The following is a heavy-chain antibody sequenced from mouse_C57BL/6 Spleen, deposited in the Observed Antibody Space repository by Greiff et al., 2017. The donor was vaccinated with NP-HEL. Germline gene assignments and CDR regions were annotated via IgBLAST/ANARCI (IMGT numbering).Heavy chain of an antibody. CDR2: ISSGGSYT. V-gene: IGHV5-6*01. Sequence: VQLKQSGGDLVKPGGSLKLSCAASGFTFSSYGMSWVRQTPDKRLEWVATISSGGSYTYYPDSVKGRFTISRDNAKNTLYLQMSSLKSEDTAMYYCARDYDNWGQGTTLTVSS. J-gene: IGHJ2*01. CDR3: ARDYDN. D-gene: IGHD2-4*01. CDR1: GFTFSSYG.